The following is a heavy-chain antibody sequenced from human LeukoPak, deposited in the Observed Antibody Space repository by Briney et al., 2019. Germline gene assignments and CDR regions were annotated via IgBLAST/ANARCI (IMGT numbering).Heavy chain of an antibody. CDR2: ISSSSSTI. V-gene: IGHV3-48*04. Sequence: GGSLRLSRAASGFTFSSYSMNWVRQAPGKRLEWVSYISSSSSTIYYADSVKGRFTISRDNAKDSLYLQMNSLRAEDTAVYYCARGDLSAGGYYGWGYYGMDVWGQGTTVTVSS. CDR3: ARGDLSAGGYYGWGYYGMDV. J-gene: IGHJ6*02. CDR1: GFTFSSYS. D-gene: IGHD3-22*01.